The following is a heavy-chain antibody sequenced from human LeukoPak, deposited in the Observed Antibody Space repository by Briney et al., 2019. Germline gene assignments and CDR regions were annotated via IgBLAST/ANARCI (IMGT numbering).Heavy chain of an antibody. CDR3: ARLSSGWYLVYYYYMDV. J-gene: IGHJ6*03. V-gene: IGHV4-39*01. CDR2: IYYSGST. D-gene: IGHD6-19*01. Sequence: PSETLSLTCTVSGGSISSSSYYWGWIRQPPGKGLEWIGSIYYSGSTYYNPSLKSRVTISVDTSKNQFSLKLSSVTAADTAVYYCARLSSGWYLVYYYYMDVWGKGTTVTISS. CDR1: GGSISSSSYY.